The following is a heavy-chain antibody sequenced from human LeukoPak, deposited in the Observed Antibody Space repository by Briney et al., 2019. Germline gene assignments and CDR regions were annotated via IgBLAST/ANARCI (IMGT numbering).Heavy chain of an antibody. Sequence: SETLSLTCTVSGGSISTYFWTWIRQPPGKGLEWIGYVYYSGSTNYNPSLKSRVIISLDTSKNQFSLNMSSVTAADTAVYFCARRVTRPEAFDTWGHGTMVSVSS. J-gene: IGHJ3*02. D-gene: IGHD5-18*01. CDR2: VYYSGST. CDR3: ARRVTRPEAFDT. CDR1: GGSISTYF. V-gene: IGHV4-59*01.